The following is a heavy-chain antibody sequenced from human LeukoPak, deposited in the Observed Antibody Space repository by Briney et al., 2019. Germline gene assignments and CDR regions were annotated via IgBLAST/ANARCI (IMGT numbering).Heavy chain of an antibody. D-gene: IGHD6-13*01. V-gene: IGHV3-30*02. CDR1: GFTFCSYG. Sequence: GGSLRLFCAASGFTFCSYGMHWVRQAPGKGLEWVAFIRYDGSNKYYADSVKGRFTISRDNSKNTLYLQMNSLRAEDTAVYYCATDWQQLVHYYYYYMDVWGKGTTVTISS. CDR2: IRYDGSNK. J-gene: IGHJ6*03. CDR3: ATDWQQLVHYYYYYMDV.